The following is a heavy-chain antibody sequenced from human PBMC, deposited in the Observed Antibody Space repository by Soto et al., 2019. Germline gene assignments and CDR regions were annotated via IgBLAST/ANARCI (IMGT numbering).Heavy chain of an antibody. CDR3: ARSGSIDYYYYYGMGV. CDR2: IDPSDSYT. Sequence: SLKISCKGSGYSFTSYWISWVRQMPGKGLEWMGRIDPSDSYTNYSPSFQGHVTISADKSISTAYLQWSSLKASDTAMYYCARSGSIDYYYYYGMGVWGQGTTVTVSS. D-gene: IGHD3-10*01. J-gene: IGHJ6*02. CDR1: GYSFTSYW. V-gene: IGHV5-10-1*01.